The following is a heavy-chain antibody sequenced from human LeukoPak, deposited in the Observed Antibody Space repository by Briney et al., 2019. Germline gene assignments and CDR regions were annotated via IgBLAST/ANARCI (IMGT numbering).Heavy chain of an antibody. D-gene: IGHD6-13*01. CDR3: ATEGIAAAGTWANWFDP. V-gene: IGHV3-33*01. CDR1: GFTFSSYG. J-gene: IGHJ5*02. CDR2: IWYDGGNK. Sequence: PGRSLRLSCAASGFTFSSYGMHWVRQAPGKGLEWVAVIWYDGGNKYYADSVKGRFTISRDNSKNTLYLQMNSLRVEDTAVYYCATEGIAAAGTWANWFDPWGQGTLVTVSS.